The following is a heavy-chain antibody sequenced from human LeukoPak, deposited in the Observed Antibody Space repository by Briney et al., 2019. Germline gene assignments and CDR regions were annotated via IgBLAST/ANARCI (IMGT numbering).Heavy chain of an antibody. J-gene: IGHJ5*02. D-gene: IGHD6-13*01. CDR2: IREDGSEK. CDR3: ARDLGRISAAAIPGGS. CDR1: GFTFSSYW. V-gene: IGHV3-7*05. Sequence: GGSLRLSCVASGFTFSSYWMSWVRQAPGKGLEWVANIREDGSEKNYLDSVKGRFTISRDNAQNSLYLQMDSLRVEDTAVYYCARDLGRISAAAIPGGSWGRGTLVTVSS.